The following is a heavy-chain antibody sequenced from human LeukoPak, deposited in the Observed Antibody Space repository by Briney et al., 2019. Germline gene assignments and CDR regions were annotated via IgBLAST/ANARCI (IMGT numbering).Heavy chain of an antibody. D-gene: IGHD4-11*01. CDR3: ARSRYSNFRKYFDY. J-gene: IGHJ4*02. CDR1: GFTFSSYW. Sequence: GGSLRLSCAASGFTFSSYWMSWVRQAPGKGLEWVANIKQDGSEKYYVDSVKGRFTISRDNAKNSLYLQMNSLGAEDTAVYYCARSRYSNFRKYFDYWGQGTLVTVSS. V-gene: IGHV3-7*01. CDR2: IKQDGSEK.